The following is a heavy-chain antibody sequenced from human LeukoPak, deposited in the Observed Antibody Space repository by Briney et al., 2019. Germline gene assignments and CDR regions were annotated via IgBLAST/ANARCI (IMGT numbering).Heavy chain of an antibody. Sequence: GASVKVSCKASGYTFTSYGISWVRQAPGQGLEWMGWISAYNGKTNYAQKLQGRVTMTTDPSTSPASRQLWNLRADDPAVYYCARDRAMVRGVTHIPSLGYWGQRTLVTVSS. J-gene: IGHJ4*02. V-gene: IGHV1-18*01. CDR2: ISAYNGKT. CDR3: ARDRAMVRGVTHIPSLGY. CDR1: GYTFTSYG. D-gene: IGHD3-10*01.